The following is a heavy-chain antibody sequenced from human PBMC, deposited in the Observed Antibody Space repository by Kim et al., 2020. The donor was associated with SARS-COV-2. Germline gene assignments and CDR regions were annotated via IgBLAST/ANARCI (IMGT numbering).Heavy chain of an antibody. D-gene: IGHD3-10*01. J-gene: IGHJ4*02. CDR1: GGSISSSSYY. CDR3: ARGALWFGEPIPFGY. CDR2: IYYSGST. Sequence: SETLSLTCTVSGGSISSSSYYWGWIRQPPGKGLEWIGSIYYSGSTYYNPSLKSRVTISVDTSKNQFSLKLSSVTAADTAVYYCARGALWFGEPIPFGYWGQGTLVTVSS. V-gene: IGHV4-39*07.